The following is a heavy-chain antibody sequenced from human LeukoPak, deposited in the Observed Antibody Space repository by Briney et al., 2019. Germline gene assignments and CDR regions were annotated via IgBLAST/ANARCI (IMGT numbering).Heavy chain of an antibody. J-gene: IGHJ5*02. D-gene: IGHD3-16*01. V-gene: IGHV6-1*01. CDR3: AGGGGKFDP. CDR1: GDSVSSNSAA. Sequence: SQTLSLTCAISGDSVSSNSAAWNWIRQSPSRGLEWLGRTHYRSKWYVDHAVSVKSRITINPDTSRNRFSLQLTSVTPEDSAVYYCAGGGGKFDPWGQGTLVTVSS. CDR2: THYRSKWYV.